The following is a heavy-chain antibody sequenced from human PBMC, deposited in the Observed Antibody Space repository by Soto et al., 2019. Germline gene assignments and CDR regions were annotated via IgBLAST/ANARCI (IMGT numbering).Heavy chain of an antibody. CDR2: ISYDGSNK. D-gene: IGHD6-6*01. Sequence: QVQLVESGGGVVQPGRSLRLSCAASGFTFSSYAMHWVRQAPGKGLEWVAVISYDGSNKYYADSVKGRFTISRDNSKNTLYLQMNSMRAEDTAVYYCASARGSSSPFDYWGQGTLVTVSS. V-gene: IGHV3-30-3*01. CDR3: ASARGSSSPFDY. J-gene: IGHJ4*02. CDR1: GFTFSSYA.